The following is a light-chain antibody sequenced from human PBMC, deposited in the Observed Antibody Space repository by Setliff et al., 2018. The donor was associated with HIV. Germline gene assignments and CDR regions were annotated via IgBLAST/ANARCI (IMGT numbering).Light chain of an antibody. J-gene: IGLJ2*01. CDR1: SSDVGGYNY. Sequence: QSALTQPASVSGSPGQSIIISCTGTSSDVGGYNYVSWYQQHPGKAPKLMIYDVNKRPSGVSNRFSGSNSGNTASLTISGLQAEDEADYYCSSYSSSSTYVVFGGGTK. V-gene: IGLV2-14*01. CDR2: DVN. CDR3: SSYSSSSTYVV.